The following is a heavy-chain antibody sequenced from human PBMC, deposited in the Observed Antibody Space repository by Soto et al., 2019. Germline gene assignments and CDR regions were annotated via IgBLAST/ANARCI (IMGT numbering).Heavy chain of an antibody. CDR3: ARDEIVVPAAIGNYFDY. Sequence: EVQLVESGGGLVQPGGSLRLSCAASGFTFSSYSMNWVRQAPGKGLEWVSYISSSGITIYYADSVKGRFTISRDNAKNSLYLKMNSLRAEDTAVYYCARDEIVVPAAIGNYFDYWGQGTLVTVSS. V-gene: IGHV3-48*01. CDR2: ISSSGITI. J-gene: IGHJ4*02. CDR1: GFTFSSYS. D-gene: IGHD2-2*02.